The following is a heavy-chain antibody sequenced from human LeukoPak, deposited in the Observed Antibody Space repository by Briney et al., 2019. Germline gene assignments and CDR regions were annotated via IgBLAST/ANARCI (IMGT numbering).Heavy chain of an antibody. D-gene: IGHD3-10*01. V-gene: IGHV1-18*01. CDR3: ARLSGTYMVRGVIDY. J-gene: IGHJ4*02. CDR2: VTAFNENT. CDR1: GFALTTYN. Sequence: ASVKVSCKASGFALTTYNIVWLRQAPGQGLEWVGWVTAFNENTHYSRKVQGRVTMTRDTSTSTAYMELRSLRSDDTAVYYCARLSGTYMVRGVIDYWGQGTLVTVSS.